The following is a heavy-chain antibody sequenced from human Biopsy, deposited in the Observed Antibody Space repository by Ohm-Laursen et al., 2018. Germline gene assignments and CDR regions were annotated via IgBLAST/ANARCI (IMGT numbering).Heavy chain of an antibody. CDR3: GRAVRNQLRTDP. CDR2: LNPVSGNS. CDR1: GYTFTSYD. D-gene: IGHD4-17*01. V-gene: IGHV1-8*01. Sequence: ASVKVSCKASGYTFTSYDITWVRQAPGQGPEWIGWLNPVSGNSNFGQKLRGRVTVTSDTSISTAYMELSGVTSDDPATYYCGRAVRNQLRTDPWGQGTLVTVSS. J-gene: IGHJ5*02.